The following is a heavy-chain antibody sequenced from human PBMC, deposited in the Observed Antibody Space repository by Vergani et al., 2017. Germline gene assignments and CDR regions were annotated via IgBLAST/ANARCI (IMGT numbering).Heavy chain of an antibody. J-gene: IGHJ6*02. D-gene: IGHD2-21*02. CDR3: ARDPRGYGGDPEDYYYGMDV. Sequence: QVQLVQSGAEVKKPGSSVKVSCKASGATFRSYTISWVRQVPGQGLEWMGRIIPVLGKTKYAQDFQGRLTITADTSTSTAYMELTSLRSQDTAVYYCARDPRGYGGDPEDYYYGMDVWGQGTTVTVSS. CDR2: IIPVLGKT. CDR1: GATFRSYT. V-gene: IGHV1-69*08.